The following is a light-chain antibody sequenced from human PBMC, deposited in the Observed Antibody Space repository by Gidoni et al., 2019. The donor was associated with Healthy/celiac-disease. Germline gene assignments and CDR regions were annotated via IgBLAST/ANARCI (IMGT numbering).Light chain of an antibody. V-gene: IGLV3-25*03. CDR1: ALPKQY. J-gene: IGLJ3*02. CDR3: QSADSSGTSLV. Sequence: SYELTQPPSVSVSPGQTARITCSGDALPKQYAYWYQQKPGQAPVLVIYKDSERPSGTPERFSGSSSGTTVTLTISGVQAEDEADYYCQSADSSGTSLVFGGGTKLTVL. CDR2: KDS.